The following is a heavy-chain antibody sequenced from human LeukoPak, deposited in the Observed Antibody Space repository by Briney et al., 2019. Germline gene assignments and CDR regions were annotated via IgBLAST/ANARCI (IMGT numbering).Heavy chain of an antibody. D-gene: IGHD6-6*01. CDR3: ARAHSGYSSSSL. Sequence: RPSETLSLTCTVSGVSISSYYWTWIRQPPGKGLEWIGYIYYSGSTNYNPSLKSRVTMPVDTSKNQFSLKLTSVTAADTAVYYCARAHSGYSSSSLWGQGTLVTVSS. V-gene: IGHV4-59*08. CDR1: GVSISSYY. CDR2: IYYSGST. J-gene: IGHJ4*02.